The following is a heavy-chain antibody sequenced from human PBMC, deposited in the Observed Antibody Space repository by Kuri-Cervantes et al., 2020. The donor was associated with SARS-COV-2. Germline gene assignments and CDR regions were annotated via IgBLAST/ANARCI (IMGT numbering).Heavy chain of an antibody. CDR2: ISGSGGST. J-gene: IGHJ6*02. CDR1: GFTFSSYA. V-gene: IGHV3-23*01. Sequence: GESLKISCAASGFTFSSYAMSWVRQAPGKGLEWVSAISGSGGSTYYADSVKGRFTISRDNSKNTLYLQMNSLRAEDTAVYYCANPTGQYYYGMDVWGQGTTVTVSS. CDR3: ANPTGQYYYGMDV.